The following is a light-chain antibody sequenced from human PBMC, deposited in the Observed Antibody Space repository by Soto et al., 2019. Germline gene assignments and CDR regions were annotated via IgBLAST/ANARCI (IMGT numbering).Light chain of an antibody. J-gene: IGKJ1*01. CDR2: EAS. CDR1: QTISSW. V-gene: IGKV1-5*03. Sequence: DIRMTQSPSTLSGSAGDRVTLTCRASQTISSWLAWYQQRPGKAPKLLIYEASTLESGVPSRFSGSGSGTEFTLTISSLQPDDFATYYCQHYNSYSEAFGQGTKVDIK. CDR3: QHYNSYSEA.